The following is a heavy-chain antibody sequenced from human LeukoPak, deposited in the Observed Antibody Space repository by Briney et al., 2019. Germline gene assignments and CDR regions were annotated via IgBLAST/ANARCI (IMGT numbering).Heavy chain of an antibody. CDR3: ARHHYEVYDFWSGRVNSVPYYFDY. CDR1: GDSINSNY. Sequence: SETLSLTCSVSGDSINSNYWSWIRQSPGKGLEWIGYIYYSGSTNYNPSLKSRVTISVDTSKNQFSLKLSSVTAADTAVYYCARHHYEVYDFWSGRVNSVPYYFDYWGQGTLVTVSS. J-gene: IGHJ4*02. CDR2: IYYSGST. D-gene: IGHD3-3*01. V-gene: IGHV4-59*08.